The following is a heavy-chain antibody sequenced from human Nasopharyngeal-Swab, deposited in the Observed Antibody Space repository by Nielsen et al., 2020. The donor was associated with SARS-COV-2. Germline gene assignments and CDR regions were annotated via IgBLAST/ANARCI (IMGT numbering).Heavy chain of an antibody. Sequence: GESLQISWAASGFTFSDYYMSWIRQAPGKGLEWVSYISSSSSYTNYADSVKGRFTISRDNAKNSLYLQMNSLRAEDTAVYYCARDWRGRYFDYWGQGILVTVSS. V-gene: IGHV3-11*05. J-gene: IGHJ4*02. CDR3: ARDWRGRYFDY. CDR1: GFTFSDYY. D-gene: IGHD3-10*01. CDR2: ISSSSSYT.